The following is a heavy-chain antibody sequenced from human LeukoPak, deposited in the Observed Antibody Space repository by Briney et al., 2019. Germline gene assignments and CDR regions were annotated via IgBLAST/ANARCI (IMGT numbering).Heavy chain of an antibody. J-gene: IGHJ4*02. CDR2: IYSGGST. V-gene: IGHV3-53*01. Sequence: PGGSLRLSCAASGFTVSSNYMSWVRQAPGKGLEWVSVIYSGGSTYYADSVKGRFTISRDNSKNTLYLQMNSLRAEDTAVYYCARDPDSGDDCGGGCWGQGTLVTVSS. CDR1: GFTVSSNY. CDR3: ARDPDSGDDCGGGC. D-gene: IGHD2-21*02.